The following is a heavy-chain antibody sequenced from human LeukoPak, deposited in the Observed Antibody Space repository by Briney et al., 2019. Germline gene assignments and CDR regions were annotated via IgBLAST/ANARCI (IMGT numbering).Heavy chain of an antibody. CDR2: IKQDGSEE. CDR3: ARNYYDSSGYWTPDY. D-gene: IGHD3-22*01. J-gene: IGHJ4*02. CDR1: GFTFSSYW. Sequence: QPGGSLRLSCAASGFTFSSYWMSWVSQAPGKGLEWVANIKQDGSEEYYVDSVKGRFTISRDNAKNSLYLQMNSLRAEDTAVYYCARNYYDSSGYWTPDYWGQGTLVTVSS. V-gene: IGHV3-7*01.